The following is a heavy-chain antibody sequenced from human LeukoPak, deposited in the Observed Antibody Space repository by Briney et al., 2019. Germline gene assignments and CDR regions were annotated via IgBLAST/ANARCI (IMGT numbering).Heavy chain of an antibody. CDR2: IDKDGIT. CDR3: VRRGGSDGWGAFDI. J-gene: IGHJ3*02. D-gene: IGHD5-24*01. CDR1: HFTISINY. Sequence: GGSLRLSCAATHFTISINYMSWVRQAPGKGLEWLSVIDKDGITNYADSVRGRFTISRDHSKNTLSLQMNSLSREDTAIYYCVRRGGSDGWGAFDIWGQGTVVTVSS. V-gene: IGHV3-53*01.